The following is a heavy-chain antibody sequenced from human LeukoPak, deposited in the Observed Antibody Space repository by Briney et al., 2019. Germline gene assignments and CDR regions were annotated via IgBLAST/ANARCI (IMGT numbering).Heavy chain of an antibody. CDR1: GGSISSSSYY. V-gene: IGHV4-39*01. D-gene: IGHD2-15*01. Sequence: SETLSLTCTVSGGSISSSSYYWGWIRQPPGKGLEWIGSIYYSGSTYYNLSLKSRVTISVDTSKNQFSLKLSSVTAADTAVYYCARRSYVEAAASPTYYFDYWGQGTLVTVSS. CDR2: IYYSGST. J-gene: IGHJ4*02. CDR3: ARRSYVEAAASPTYYFDY.